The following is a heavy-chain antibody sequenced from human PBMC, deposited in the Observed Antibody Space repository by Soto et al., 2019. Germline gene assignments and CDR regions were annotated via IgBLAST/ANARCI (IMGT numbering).Heavy chain of an antibody. CDR3: ARGRQWLQYYYYYYYMDV. CDR2: INHSGST. Sequence: SETLSLTCAVYGGSFSGYYWSWIRQPPGKGLEWIGEINHSGSTNYNPSLKSRVTISVDTSKNQFSLKLSSVTAADTAVYYCARGRQWLQYYYYYYYMDVWGKGTTVTVSS. D-gene: IGHD6-19*01. V-gene: IGHV4-34*01. J-gene: IGHJ6*03. CDR1: GGSFSGYY.